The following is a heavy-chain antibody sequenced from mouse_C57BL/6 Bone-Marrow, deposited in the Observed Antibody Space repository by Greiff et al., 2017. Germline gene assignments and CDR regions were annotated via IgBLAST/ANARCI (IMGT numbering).Heavy chain of an antibody. CDR1: GFSLTSYG. CDR3: ATRSYSNYVLFDY. V-gene: IGHV2-2*01. J-gene: IGHJ2*01. D-gene: IGHD2-5*01. Sequence: QVQLKESGPGLVQPSQSLSITCTVSGFSLTSYGVHWVRQSPGKGLEWLGVIWSGGSTDYNAAFISRLSISKDNSKSQVFFKMNSLQADDTAIYYCATRSYSNYVLFDYWGQGTTLTVSS. CDR2: IWSGGST.